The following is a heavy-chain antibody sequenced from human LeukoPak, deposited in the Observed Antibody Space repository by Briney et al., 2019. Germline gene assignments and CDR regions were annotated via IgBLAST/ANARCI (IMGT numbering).Heavy chain of an antibody. Sequence: ASVKVSCKASGYTFTGYYMHWVRQTPGQGLEWMGWINPNSGGTNYAQKFQGRVTMTRDTSISTAYMELSRLRSDDTAVYYCARDREPYDYVWGSLTLNAFDIWGQGTMVTVSS. CDR3: ARDREPYDYVWGSLTLNAFDI. V-gene: IGHV1-2*02. CDR2: INPNSGGT. D-gene: IGHD3-16*01. CDR1: GYTFTGYY. J-gene: IGHJ3*02.